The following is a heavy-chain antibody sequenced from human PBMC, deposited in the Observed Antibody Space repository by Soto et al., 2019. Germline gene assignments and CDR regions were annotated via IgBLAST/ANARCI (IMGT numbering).Heavy chain of an antibody. Sequence: EVQLVESGGGLVKPGGSLRLSCAASGFTFSSYSMNWVRQAPGKGLEWVSFISSSSSHRNYADSVKGRFTISRDNAKNSLYLQMNGLRAEDTAVYYCAKGYCSGGSCYSPYFFDYWGQGTLVTVSS. CDR1: GFTFSSYS. D-gene: IGHD2-15*01. CDR2: ISSSSSHR. J-gene: IGHJ4*02. V-gene: IGHV3-21*01. CDR3: AKGYCSGGSCYSPYFFDY.